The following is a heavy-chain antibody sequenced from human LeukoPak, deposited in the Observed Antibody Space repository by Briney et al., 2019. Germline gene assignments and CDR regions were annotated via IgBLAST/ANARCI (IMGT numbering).Heavy chain of an antibody. CDR1: GGTFSSYA. CDR3: ARPTYYYDSSGQGLDY. Sequence: SVKVSCKASGGTFSSYAISWVRQAPGQGLEWMGRIIPILGIANYAQKFQGRVTITADKSTSTAYMELSSLRSEDTAVYYCARPTYYYDSSGQGLDYWGQGTLVTVSS. V-gene: IGHV1-69*04. J-gene: IGHJ4*02. D-gene: IGHD3-22*01. CDR2: IIPILGIA.